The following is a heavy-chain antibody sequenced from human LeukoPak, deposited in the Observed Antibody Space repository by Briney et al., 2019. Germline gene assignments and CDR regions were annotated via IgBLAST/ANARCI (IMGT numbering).Heavy chain of an antibody. J-gene: IGHJ5*02. CDR3: ARGPVHCSGGGCYNNWFDP. V-gene: IGHV4-4*07. CDR1: GGSISSYY. D-gene: IGHD2-15*01. Sequence: PSETLSLTCTVSGGSISSYYWSWIRQPAGKGLEWIGRIYTSGSTNYNPSLKSRVTMSVDTSKNQFSLKLSSVTAADTAVYYCARGPVHCSGGGCYNNWFDPWGQGTLVTVSS. CDR2: IYTSGST.